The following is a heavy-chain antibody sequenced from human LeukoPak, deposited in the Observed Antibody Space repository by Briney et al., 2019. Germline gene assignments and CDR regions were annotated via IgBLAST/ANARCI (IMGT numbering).Heavy chain of an antibody. Sequence: SETLSLTCAVYGGSFSGYYWSWIRQPPGKGLEWIGEINHSGSTNYNPSLKSRVTISVDTSKNQFSLKLSSVTAADTAVYYCARGSRSSSWKINDALDIWGQGTMVTVSS. CDR2: INHSGST. D-gene: IGHD6-13*01. CDR1: GGSFSGYY. V-gene: IGHV4-34*01. CDR3: ARGSRSSSWKINDALDI. J-gene: IGHJ3*02.